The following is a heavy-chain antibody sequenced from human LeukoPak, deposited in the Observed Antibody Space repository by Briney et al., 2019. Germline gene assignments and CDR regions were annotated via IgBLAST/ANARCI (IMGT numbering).Heavy chain of an antibody. V-gene: IGHV3-23*01. CDR3: AKDTRYGSGSYPFDY. Sequence: GGSLRLSCAASGFTFSSYAMSWVRQAPGKGLERVSAISGSGGSTYYADSVRGRFTISRDNSKNTLYLQMNSLRAEDTAVYYCAKDTRYGSGSYPFDYWGQGTLVTVSS. CDR2: ISGSGGST. CDR1: GFTFSSYA. D-gene: IGHD3-10*01. J-gene: IGHJ4*02.